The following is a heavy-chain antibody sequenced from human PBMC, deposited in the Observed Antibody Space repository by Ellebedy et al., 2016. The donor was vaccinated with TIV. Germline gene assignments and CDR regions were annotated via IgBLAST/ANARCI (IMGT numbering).Heavy chain of an antibody. CDR1: GFTFSSYW. J-gene: IGHJ4*02. CDR3: AKWSQGVDYDY. D-gene: IGHD3-10*01. Sequence: GESLKISCAASGFTFSSYWMNWVRQAPGKGLEGVSAVSNSGDSTYYADSVKGRFTISKDNSKNTLYLQMNILRAEDTAVYYCAKWSQGVDYDYWGQGTLVTVSS. CDR2: VSNSGDST. V-gene: IGHV3-23*01.